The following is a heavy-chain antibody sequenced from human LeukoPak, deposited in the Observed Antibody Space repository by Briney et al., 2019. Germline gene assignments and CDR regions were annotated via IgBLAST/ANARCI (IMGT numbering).Heavy chain of an antibody. D-gene: IGHD5-24*01. CDR2: VYGGGNT. V-gene: IGHV3-53*01. J-gene: IGHJ4*02. CDR1: GFTVANDR. Sequence: GRSLRLSCAASGFTVANDRMSWVRQAPGKGLEWVSTVYGGGNTAYADSVKGRFTISRDTSKNTLLLQMNSLRAEDTALYFCVRERFGAIVENWGQGALVIVSS. CDR3: VRERFGAIVEN.